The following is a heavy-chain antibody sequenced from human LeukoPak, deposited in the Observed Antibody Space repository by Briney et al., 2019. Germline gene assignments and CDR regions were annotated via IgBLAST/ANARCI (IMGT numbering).Heavy chain of an antibody. V-gene: IGHV4-4*07. D-gene: IGHD3-10*01. CDR2: IYTSGST. CDR1: GGSISSYY. CDR3: VSAKFLVRGVSWFDP. J-gene: IGHJ5*02. Sequence: SETLSLTCTVSGGSISSYYWSWIRQPAGKGLEWIGRIYTSGSTNYNPSLKSRVTMSVDTSKNQFSLKLTSVTAADTAVYYCVSAKFLVRGVSWFDPWGQGTLVTVSS.